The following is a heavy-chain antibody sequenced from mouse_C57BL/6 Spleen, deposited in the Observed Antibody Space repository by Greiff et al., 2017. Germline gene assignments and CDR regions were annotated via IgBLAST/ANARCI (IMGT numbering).Heavy chain of an antibody. Sequence: EVQLQQSGPELVKPGASVKISCKASGYTFTDYYMNWVKQSHGKSLEWIGDINPNNGGTSYNQKFKGKATLTVDKSSSTAYMELRSLTSEDSAVYYCAREPYYYGSSRYYFDYWGQGTTLTVSS. V-gene: IGHV1-26*01. D-gene: IGHD1-1*01. CDR2: INPNNGGT. CDR1: GYTFTDYY. CDR3: AREPYYYGSSRYYFDY. J-gene: IGHJ2*01.